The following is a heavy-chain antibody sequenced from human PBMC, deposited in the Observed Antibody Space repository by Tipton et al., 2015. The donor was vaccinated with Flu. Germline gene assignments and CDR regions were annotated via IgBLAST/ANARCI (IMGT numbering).Heavy chain of an antibody. D-gene: IGHD5-18*01. CDR3: TTDPTAMVDDLAY. V-gene: IGHV3-15*01. Sequence: LTCAASGFTFSNAWMSWVRQAPGKGLEWVGRIKSKTDGGTTDYAAPVKGRFTISRDDSKNTLYLQMNSLKTEDTAVYYCTTDPTAMVDDLAYWGQGTLVTVSS. CDR1: GFTFSNAW. J-gene: IGHJ4*02. CDR2: IKSKTDGGTT.